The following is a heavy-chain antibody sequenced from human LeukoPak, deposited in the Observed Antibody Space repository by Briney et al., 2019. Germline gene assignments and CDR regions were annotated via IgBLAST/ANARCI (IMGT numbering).Heavy chain of an antibody. CDR2: MNPNSGNT. CDR1: GYTLTSYD. Sequence: ASVKVSCKASGYTLTSYDINWVRQATGQGLEWMGWMNPNSGNTGYAQKFQGRVTMTRNTSISTAYMELSSLRSEDTAVYYCARVRPYYYDSSGYYHPTSFDYWGQGTLVTVSS. D-gene: IGHD3-22*01. J-gene: IGHJ4*02. CDR3: ARVRPYYYDSSGYYHPTSFDY. V-gene: IGHV1-8*01.